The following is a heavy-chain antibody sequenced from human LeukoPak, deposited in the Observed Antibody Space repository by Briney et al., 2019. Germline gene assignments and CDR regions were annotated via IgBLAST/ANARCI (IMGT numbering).Heavy chain of an antibody. CDR2: ISGSGGST. CDR3: ASEYSSSSAPEPSLEVDY. CDR1: GFTFSSYA. J-gene: IGHJ4*02. Sequence: GGSLRLSCAASGFTFSSYAMSWVRQAPGKGLEWVSAISGSGGSTYYADPVKGRFTISRDNSKNTLYLQMNSLRAEDTAVYYCASEYSSSSAPEPSLEVDYWGQGTLVTVSS. D-gene: IGHD6-6*01. V-gene: IGHV3-23*01.